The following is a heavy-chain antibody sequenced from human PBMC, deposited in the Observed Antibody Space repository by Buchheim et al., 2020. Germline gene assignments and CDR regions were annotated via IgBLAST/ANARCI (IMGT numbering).Heavy chain of an antibody. CDR1: GYTLTNYY. V-gene: IGHV1-46*01. J-gene: IGHJ4*02. Sequence: QVQLVQSGAEVKKPGASVKVSCTASGYTLTNYYLHWVRQAPGQGLEWMGLINPSGGGTTSAQKFQGRVSMTRDTSTSTVYMELNSLRSEDTAVYYCARDIDYIWGSYRSPSTNWGQGTL. CDR3: ARDIDYIWGSYRSPSTN. D-gene: IGHD3-16*02. CDR2: INPSGGGT.